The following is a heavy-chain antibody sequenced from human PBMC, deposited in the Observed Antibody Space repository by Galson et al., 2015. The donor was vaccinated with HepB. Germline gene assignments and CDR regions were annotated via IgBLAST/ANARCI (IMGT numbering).Heavy chain of an antibody. CDR2: TYYRSTWYY. CDR1: GDSVSSNIVA. V-gene: IGHV6-1*01. CDR3: ARGYNGRRGWYFDL. J-gene: IGHJ2*01. D-gene: IGHD1-26*01. Sequence: CAISGDSVSSNIVAWSRIRKSPSRGLEWLGKTYYRSTWYYDYAVSVKSRITLSPDTSKNQFSLHLDSVTPEDTAVYYCARGYNGRRGWYFDLWGRGTLVTVSS.